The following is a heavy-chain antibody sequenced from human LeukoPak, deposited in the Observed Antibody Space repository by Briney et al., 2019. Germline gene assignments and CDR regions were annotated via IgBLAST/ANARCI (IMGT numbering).Heavy chain of an antibody. D-gene: IGHD2-8*02. V-gene: IGHV3-74*01. Sequence: GSLRLSCAASGSTFSNFWMHWVRQAPGKGLVWVSRINSDGSDTSYADSVKGRLTISRDNAKNTLYLQMNSLRAEDTAIYYCVGGYDPHYWGQGTLVTVSS. CDR1: GSTFSNFW. J-gene: IGHJ4*02. CDR2: INSDGSDT. CDR3: VGGYDPHY.